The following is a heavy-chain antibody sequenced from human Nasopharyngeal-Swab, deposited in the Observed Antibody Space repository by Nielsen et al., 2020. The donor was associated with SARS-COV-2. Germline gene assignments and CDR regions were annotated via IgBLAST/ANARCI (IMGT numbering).Heavy chain of an antibody. CDR2: TSYDGRDN. CDR1: GFTFSGYG. Sequence: GESLKISCAASGFTFSGYGMHWVRQAPGKGLEWVAVTSYDGRDNYYADSVKGRFTISRDNSKNTLYLQMNSLRAEDTAVYYCARDSSGWYPDLDYWGQGTLVTVSS. CDR3: ARDSSGWYPDLDY. J-gene: IGHJ4*02. V-gene: IGHV3-30*03. D-gene: IGHD6-19*01.